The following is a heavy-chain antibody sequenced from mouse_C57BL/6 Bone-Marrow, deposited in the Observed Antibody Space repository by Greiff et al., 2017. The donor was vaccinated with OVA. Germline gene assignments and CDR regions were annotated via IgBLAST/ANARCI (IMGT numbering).Heavy chain of an antibody. Sequence: EVKLQESGAELVRPGASVKLSCTASGFNIKDDYMHWVKQRPEQGLEWIGWIDPENGDTEYASKFQGKATITADTSSNTAYLQLSSLTSEDTAVYYCTTGGSSLFDYWGQGTTLTVSS. D-gene: IGHD1-1*01. CDR2: IDPENGDT. J-gene: IGHJ2*01. CDR3: TTGGSSLFDY. V-gene: IGHV14-4*01. CDR1: GFNIKDDY.